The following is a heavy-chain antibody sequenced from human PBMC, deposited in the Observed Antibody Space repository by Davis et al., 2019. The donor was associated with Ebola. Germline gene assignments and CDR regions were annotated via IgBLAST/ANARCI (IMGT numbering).Heavy chain of an antibody. J-gene: IGHJ6*03. D-gene: IGHD4-11*01. CDR3: ARDHGTTVTRPYYYYYMDV. V-gene: IGHV3-7*01. Sequence: PGGSLRPSCAASGFTFSSYWMSWVRQAPGKGLEWVANIKQDGSEKYYVDSVKGRFTISRDNAKNSLYLQMNSLRDEDTAVYYCARDHGTTVTRPYYYYYMDVWGKGTTVTVSS. CDR1: GFTFSSYW. CDR2: IKQDGSEK.